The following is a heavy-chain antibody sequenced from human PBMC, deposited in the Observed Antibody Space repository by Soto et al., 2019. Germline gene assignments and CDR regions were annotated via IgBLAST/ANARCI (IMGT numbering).Heavy chain of an antibody. Sequence: VQLVESVGGLVQPGGSLRLSCSASGFTFDDCAMHWVRQAPGKGPEWVSGISWDSATVGYAESVKGRFTITRDDAKNSLYLQMDSLRREDTALYYCVQGRYPTMATPLDHWGQGTLVTVSS. CDR1: GFTFDDCA. CDR3: VQGRYPTMATPLDH. V-gene: IGHV3-9*01. CDR2: ISWDSATV. D-gene: IGHD3-9*01. J-gene: IGHJ5*02.